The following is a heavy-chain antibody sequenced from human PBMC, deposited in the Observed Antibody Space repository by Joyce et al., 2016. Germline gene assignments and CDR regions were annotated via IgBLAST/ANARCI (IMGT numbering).Heavy chain of an antibody. D-gene: IGHD4-11*01. J-gene: IGHJ4*02. CDR3: ARHSYSNYAPPFDY. Sequence: EVQLVQSGAEVKKPGESLKISCKGSGYIFTNYWICWVRQMPGKGLEWMGIIYPGDSNTRYSPSFQGQVTISADKSISTAYLQWSSLKASDTSMYYCARHSYSNYAPPFDYWGQGTLVTVSS. CDR2: IYPGDSNT. V-gene: IGHV5-51*01. CDR1: GYIFTNYW.